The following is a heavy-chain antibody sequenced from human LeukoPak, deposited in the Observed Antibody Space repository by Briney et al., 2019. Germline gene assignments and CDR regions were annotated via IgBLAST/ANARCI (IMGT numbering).Heavy chain of an antibody. CDR3: ARWTHLYDFWSGYYRLYYYMDV. D-gene: IGHD3-3*01. CDR2: IKQDGSEK. Sequence: GGPLRLSCAASGFTFSSYWMSWVRQAPGKGLEWVANIKQDGSEKYYVDSVKGRFTISRDNAKNSLYLQMNSLRAEDTAVYYCARWTHLYDFWSGYYRLYYYMDVWGKGTTVTVSS. CDR1: GFTFSSYW. V-gene: IGHV3-7*01. J-gene: IGHJ6*03.